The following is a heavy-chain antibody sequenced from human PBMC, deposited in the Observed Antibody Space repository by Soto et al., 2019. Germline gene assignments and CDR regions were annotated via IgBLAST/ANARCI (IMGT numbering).Heavy chain of an antibody. CDR2: ISYDGSNK. CDR3: AKERGEDSRSSWDYYYYGMDV. D-gene: IGHD6-6*01. CDR1: GFTFSSYG. V-gene: IGHV3-30*18. Sequence: QVQLVESGGGVVQPGRSLRLSCAASGFTFSSYGMHWVRQAPGKGLEWVAVISYDGSNKYYADSVKGRFTISRDNSKNTMYLQMNSLRAEDTAVYYCAKERGEDSRSSWDYYYYGMDVWGQGTTVTVSS. J-gene: IGHJ6*02.